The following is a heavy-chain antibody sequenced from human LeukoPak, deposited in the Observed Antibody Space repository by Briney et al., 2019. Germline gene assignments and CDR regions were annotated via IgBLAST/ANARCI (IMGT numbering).Heavy chain of an antibody. Sequence: SETLSLTCTVSGSSITNTYYWAWCRQPPGKGLEWIATVFQLQTVRTFSNPSLESRVTLSLDTSQNQFSLNLTSVTAAGTALYFCARVLNVPKLIDSWGQGTLVTVSS. D-gene: IGHD3-16*01. CDR2: VFQLQTVRT. V-gene: IGHV4-38-2*02. CDR3: ARVLNVPKLIDS. CDR1: GSSITNTYY. J-gene: IGHJ4*02.